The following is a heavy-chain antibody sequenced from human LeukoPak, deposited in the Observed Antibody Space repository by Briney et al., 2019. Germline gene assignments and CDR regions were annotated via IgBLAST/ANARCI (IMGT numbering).Heavy chain of an antibody. CDR2: MNPNSGNT. Sequence: ASVKVSCKASGYTFTSYDINWVRQATGQGLEWIGWMNPNSGNTGYAQKFQGRVTITRNTSISTAYMELSSLRSEDTAVYYCARLEWLRFKHYYYYYMDVWGKGTTVTVSS. D-gene: IGHD5-12*01. CDR3: ARLEWLRFKHYYYYYMDV. J-gene: IGHJ6*03. CDR1: GYTFTSYD. V-gene: IGHV1-8*03.